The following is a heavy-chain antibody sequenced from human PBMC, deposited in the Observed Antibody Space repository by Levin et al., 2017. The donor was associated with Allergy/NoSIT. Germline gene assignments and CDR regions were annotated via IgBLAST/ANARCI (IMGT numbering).Heavy chain of an antibody. CDR3: ARLLLPAVKGAFII. CDR1: GGSINSDY. D-gene: IGHD2-2*01. V-gene: IGHV4-4*07. Sequence: GSLRLSCTVSGGSINSDYWSWIRQSAGKGLEWIGRINTSGTTHYNPSLNSRVTMSVDTSKNQFSLKLTSVTAADTATYYCARLLLPAVKGAFIIWGQGTKVTVSS. J-gene: IGHJ3*02. CDR2: INTSGTT.